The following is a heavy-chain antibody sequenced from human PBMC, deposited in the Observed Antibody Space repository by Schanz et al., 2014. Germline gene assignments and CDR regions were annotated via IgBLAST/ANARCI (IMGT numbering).Heavy chain of an antibody. D-gene: IGHD5-12*01. J-gene: IGHJ4*02. CDR2: FDAHDGRA. Sequence: VQLVDSGGGLVKPGGSLRLSCAASGFTFSSYAMSWVRQAPGKGLEWVSGFDAHDGRAYYADSAKGRFTISRDNSKSTLYVEMNSLRVEDTAVYYCARKVVATIGGDYDNWGQGTLVIVSS. CDR1: GFTFSSYA. V-gene: IGHV3-23*04. CDR3: ARKVVATIGGDYDN.